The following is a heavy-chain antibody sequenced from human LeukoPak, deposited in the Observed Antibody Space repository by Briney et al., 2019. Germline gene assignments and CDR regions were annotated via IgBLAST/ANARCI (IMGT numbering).Heavy chain of an antibody. CDR2: ISSSGSTI. Sequence: GGSLRLSCAASGFTFSDCYMSWIRQAPGKGLEWVSYISSSGSTIYYADSVKGRFTISRDNAKNSLYLQMNSLRAEDTAVYYRARGVYDSSGYGAFDIWGQGTMVTVSS. CDR1: GFTFSDCY. D-gene: IGHD3-22*01. J-gene: IGHJ3*02. CDR3: ARGVYDSSGYGAFDI. V-gene: IGHV3-11*04.